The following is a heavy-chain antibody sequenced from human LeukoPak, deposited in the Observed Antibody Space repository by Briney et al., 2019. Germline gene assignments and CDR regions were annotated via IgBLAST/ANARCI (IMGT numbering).Heavy chain of an antibody. CDR3: ARSRSPTYDTSDYYENDY. D-gene: IGHD3-22*01. V-gene: IGHV1-18*01. CDR1: ASTFSNYA. CDR2: IRGYDGHT. J-gene: IGHJ4*02. Sequence: GASVKVSCKAPASTFSNYAITWMRQAPGQGLEWVGWIRGYDGHTKYAQNVQGRVTMTRDTSTNTAYMELRNLRSDDSAVYYCARSRSPTYDTSDYYENDYWGQGTLVTVSS.